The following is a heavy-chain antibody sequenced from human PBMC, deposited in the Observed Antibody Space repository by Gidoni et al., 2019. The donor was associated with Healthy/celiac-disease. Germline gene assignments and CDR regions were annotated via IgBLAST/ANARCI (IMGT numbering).Heavy chain of an antibody. CDR3: AQWAEYSSHGIGFDP. J-gene: IGHJ5*02. D-gene: IGHD6-6*01. Sequence: QITLKESGPTLVKPTQTLTLTCTFSGFSLSTSGVGVGWIRQPSGKALEWLALIYWNDDKRYSPSLKSRLTITKDTSKNQVVLTMTNMDPVDTATYYCAQWAEYSSHGIGFDPWGQGTLVTVSS. V-gene: IGHV2-5*01. CDR2: IYWNDDK. CDR1: GFSLSTSGVG.